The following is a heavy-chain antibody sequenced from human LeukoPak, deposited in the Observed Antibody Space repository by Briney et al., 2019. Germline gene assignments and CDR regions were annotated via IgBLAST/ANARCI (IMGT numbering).Heavy chain of an antibody. CDR2: IYSGGST. D-gene: IGHD3-22*01. V-gene: IGHV3-53*01. Sequence: GGSLRLSCAASGFTVSSNYMSWVRQAPGKGLEWVSVIYSGGSTYYADSVKGRFTISRDNSKNTLYLQMNSLRAEDTAVYYCARAKYYYDSSGYYLDYYFDYWGQGTLVTVSS. CDR3: ARAKYYYDSSGYYLDYYFDY. J-gene: IGHJ4*02. CDR1: GFTVSSNY.